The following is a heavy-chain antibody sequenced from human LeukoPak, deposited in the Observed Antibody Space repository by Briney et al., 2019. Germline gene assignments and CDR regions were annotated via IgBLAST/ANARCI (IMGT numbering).Heavy chain of an antibody. CDR3: ARQCSGGSCYDAFDI. CDR2: VSWDGGST. D-gene: IGHD2-15*01. J-gene: IGHJ3*02. Sequence: GGSLRLSCAASGFDFDDFAMHWVRQAPGKGLEWISLVSWDGGSTYYSDSVKGRFTISRDNSKNSLSLQMNSLRTEDTALYYCARQCSGGSCYDAFDIWGQGTMVTVSS. CDR1: GFDFDDFA. V-gene: IGHV3-43D*03.